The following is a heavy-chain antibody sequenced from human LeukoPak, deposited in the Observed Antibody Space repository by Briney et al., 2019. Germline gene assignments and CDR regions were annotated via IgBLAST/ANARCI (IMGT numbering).Heavy chain of an antibody. CDR2: ISGSGGST. V-gene: IGHV3-23*01. CDR3: AKDRAITIFGVVTQPGWFDP. J-gene: IGHJ5*02. D-gene: IGHD3-3*01. Sequence: PGGSLRLSCAASGFTFSSYAMSWVRQAPGKGLEWVSAISGSGGSTYYADSVKGRFTISRDNSKNTLYLQMNSLRAEDTAVYYCAKDRAITIFGVVTQPGWFDPWGQGTLVTVSS. CDR1: GFTFSSYA.